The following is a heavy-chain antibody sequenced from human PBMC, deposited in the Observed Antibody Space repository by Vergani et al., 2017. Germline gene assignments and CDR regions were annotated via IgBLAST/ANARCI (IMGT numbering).Heavy chain of an antibody. CDR1: GYSFTNYW. Sequence: EVQLVQSGAEVKKPGESLKISCQISGYSFTNYWIGWVRQMPGKGLEWMWFIHPADSDTRYSPSFQGQVTISVDKSISTAYLQRSSLRASDSAMYYCAVLSRGDRNGSKYFDYWGQGTLVTVSS. D-gene: IGHD1-1*01. CDR3: AVLSRGDRNGSKYFDY. CDR2: IHPADSDT. V-gene: IGHV5-51*01. J-gene: IGHJ4*02.